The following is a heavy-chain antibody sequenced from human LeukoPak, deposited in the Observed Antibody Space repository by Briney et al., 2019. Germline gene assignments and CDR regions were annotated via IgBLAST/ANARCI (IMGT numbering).Heavy chain of an antibody. CDR3: AKLDYDFWSGSFDC. J-gene: IGHJ4*02. CDR1: GFTFSNYA. Sequence: AGGSLRLSCAASGFTFSNYAMTWVRQAPGKGLEWVSSISGGGGSTYYADSVKGRFTISRDNSKNTLYLQMNSLRAEDTAVYYCAKLDYDFWSGSFDCWGQGTLVTVSS. CDR2: ISGGGGST. V-gene: IGHV3-23*01. D-gene: IGHD3-3*01.